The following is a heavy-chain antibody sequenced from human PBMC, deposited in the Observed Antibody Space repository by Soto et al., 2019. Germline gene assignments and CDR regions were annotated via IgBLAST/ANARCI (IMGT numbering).Heavy chain of an antibody. V-gene: IGHV3-23*01. CDR3: AKDSYTIFGVVINKFDAFDI. CDR1: GFTFSSYA. D-gene: IGHD3-3*01. J-gene: IGHJ3*02. Sequence: GGSLRLSCAASGFTFSSYAMSWVRQAPGKGLEWVSAISGSGGSTYYADSVKGRFTISRDNSKNTLYLQMNSLRAEDTAVYYCAKDSYTIFGVVINKFDAFDIWGQGTMVTVS. CDR2: ISGSGGST.